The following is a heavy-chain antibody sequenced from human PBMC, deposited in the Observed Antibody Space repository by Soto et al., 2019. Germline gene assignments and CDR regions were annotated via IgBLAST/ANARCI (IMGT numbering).Heavy chain of an antibody. CDR1: GGSISSYY. Sequence: PSETLSLTCTVSGGSISSYYWSWIRQPPGKGLEWIGYIYYSGSTNYNPSLKSRVTMSVDTSKNQFSLKLSSVTAADTAVYYCARGLIVATMGFDYWGQGTLVTVSS. D-gene: IGHD5-12*01. CDR3: ARGLIVATMGFDY. CDR2: IYYSGST. V-gene: IGHV4-59*01. J-gene: IGHJ4*02.